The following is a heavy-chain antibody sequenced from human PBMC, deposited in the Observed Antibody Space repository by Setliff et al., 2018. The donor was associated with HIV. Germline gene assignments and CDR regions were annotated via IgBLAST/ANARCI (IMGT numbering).Heavy chain of an antibody. V-gene: IGHV4-39*07. Sequence: SETLSLTCNVSGGSISSSNYYWGWIRQPPGKGLEWIGSFHYSGSPSYNPSLRSRVTISVDTSKNQFSLKLSSVTAADTAVYYCARFHYYGSGSYSARDAFDIWGQGTMVTVS. CDR1: GGSISSSNYY. CDR3: ARFHYYGSGSYSARDAFDI. D-gene: IGHD3-10*01. J-gene: IGHJ3*02. CDR2: FHYSGSP.